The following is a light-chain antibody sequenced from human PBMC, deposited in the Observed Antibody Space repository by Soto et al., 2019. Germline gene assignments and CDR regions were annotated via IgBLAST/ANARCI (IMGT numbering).Light chain of an antibody. V-gene: IGKV1-5*01. CDR1: QSVTDW. CDR2: DAS. J-gene: IGKJ2*02. Sequence: DMQVTQSPSTLSASVGDRVTITCRASQSVTDWLAWYQQKPEKAPKLLIYDASSLQSGVPSRFSGSGSGTEFSLTISSLQPDDFATYYCQQYYRSCTFGQGTKVDIK. CDR3: QQYYRSCT.